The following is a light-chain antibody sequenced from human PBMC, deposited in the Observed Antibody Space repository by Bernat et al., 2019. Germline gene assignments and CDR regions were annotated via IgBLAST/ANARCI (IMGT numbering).Light chain of an antibody. CDR2: LEGSGSY. V-gene: IGLV4-60*02. J-gene: IGLJ1*01. CDR3: ETWDSNTPV. CDR1: SGHSSYI. Sequence: QPVLTQSSSASASLGSSVKLTCTLSSGHSSYIIAWHQQQPGKAPRYLMKLEGSGSYNKGSGVPDRFSGSSSGADRYLTISNLQFEDEADYYCETWDSNTPVFGTGTTVTVL.